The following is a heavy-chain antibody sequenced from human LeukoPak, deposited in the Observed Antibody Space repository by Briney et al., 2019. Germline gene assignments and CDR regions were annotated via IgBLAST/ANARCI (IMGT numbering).Heavy chain of an antibody. CDR3: ARVFSYSSSSFAFDI. D-gene: IGHD6-6*01. CDR2: IYHSGST. Sequence: SETLSLTCTVSGYSISSGYYWGWIRQPPGKGLEWIGSIYHSGSTYYNPSLKSRVTISVDTSKNQFSPKLSSVTAADTAVYYCARVFSYSSSSFAFDIWGQGTMVTVSS. V-gene: IGHV4-38-2*02. J-gene: IGHJ3*02. CDR1: GYSISSGYY.